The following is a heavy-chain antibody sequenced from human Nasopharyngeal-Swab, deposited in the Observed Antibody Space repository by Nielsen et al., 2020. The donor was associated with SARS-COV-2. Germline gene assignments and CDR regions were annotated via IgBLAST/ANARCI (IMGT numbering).Heavy chain of an antibody. Sequence: VRQAPGKGVEGGAVVSYDGSNKYYADSVKGRFTISRDNSKNTLYLQMNSLRAEDTAVYYCARGPGDGMDVWGQGTTVTVSS. D-gene: IGHD3-10*01. CDR3: ARGPGDGMDV. V-gene: IGHV3-30-3*01. J-gene: IGHJ6*02. CDR2: VSYDGSNK.